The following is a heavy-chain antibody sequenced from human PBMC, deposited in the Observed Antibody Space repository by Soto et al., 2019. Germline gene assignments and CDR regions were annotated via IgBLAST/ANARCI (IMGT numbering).Heavy chain of an antibody. CDR1: GGTFSSYA. CDR3: ATPAPGLYYYYYGMDV. Sequence: QVQLVQSGAEVKKPGSSVKVSCKASGGTFSSYAISWVRQAPGQGLEWMGGLIPIFGTANHAQKLQGRVTITADESTSTAYMELSSLRSEDTAVYYCATPAPGLYYYYYGMDVWGQGTTVTVSS. J-gene: IGHJ6*02. CDR2: LIPIFGTA. V-gene: IGHV1-69*01. D-gene: IGHD2-2*01.